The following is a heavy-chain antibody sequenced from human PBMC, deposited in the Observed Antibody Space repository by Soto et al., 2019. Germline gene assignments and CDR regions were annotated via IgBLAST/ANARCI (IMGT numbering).Heavy chain of an antibody. CDR1: GFSFSSLW. Sequence: PGGSLRLSCAASGFSFSSLWMHCVRQAPGKGLVWVGRIDTDVSGTSYADSVKGRFTISRDNARNMLYLQMNSLRAEDTAVYYCVRLGGSSGIDYWGQGKLVTVSS. CDR3: VRLGGSSGIDY. D-gene: IGHD2-15*01. V-gene: IGHV3-74*01. CDR2: IDTDVSGT. J-gene: IGHJ4*02.